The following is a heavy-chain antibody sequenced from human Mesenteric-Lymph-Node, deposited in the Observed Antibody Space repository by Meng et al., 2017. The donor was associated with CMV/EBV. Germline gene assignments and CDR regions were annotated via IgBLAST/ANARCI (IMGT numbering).Heavy chain of an antibody. CDR2: ISSTRGFI. D-gene: IGHD3-22*01. Sequence: GESLKISCAASGFTFSGDTMNWVRQPPGKGLEWVSCISSTRGFIYYADSVKGRFTISRDNSKNTLYLQMNSLRAEDTAVYYCAKVPRAATWGYYDSSGSLYYFDYWGQGTLVTVSS. CDR3: AKVPRAATWGYYDSSGSLYYFDY. J-gene: IGHJ4*02. V-gene: IGHV3-21*01. CDR1: GFTFSGDT.